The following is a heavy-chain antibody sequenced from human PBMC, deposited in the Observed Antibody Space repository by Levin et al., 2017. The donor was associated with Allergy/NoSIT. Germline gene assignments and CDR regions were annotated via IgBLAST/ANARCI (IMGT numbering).Heavy chain of an antibody. J-gene: IGHJ3*02. V-gene: IGHV4-59*01. D-gene: IGHD3-10*01. CDR1: GGSISSYY. Sequence: SETLSLTCTVSGGSISSYYWSWIRQPPGKGLEWIGYIYYSGSTNYNPSLKSRVTISVDTSKNQFSLKLSSVTAADTAVYYCAREYYGSGSYQGAFDSWGQGTMVTVSS. CDR3: AREYYGSGSYQGAFDS. CDR2: IYYSGST.